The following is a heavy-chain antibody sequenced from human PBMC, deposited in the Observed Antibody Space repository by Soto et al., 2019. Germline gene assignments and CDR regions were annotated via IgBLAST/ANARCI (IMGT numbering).Heavy chain of an antibody. CDR1: AFTFSSYG. D-gene: IGHD4-17*01. V-gene: IGHV3-33*01. Sequence: GGSLRLSCAASAFTFSSYGMHWVRQAPGKGLEWVAVIWYDGTNKYYADSVKGRFTISRDNSKNTLYLQMNSLRAEDTAVYYCAREADYVNWFDPWGQGTLVTVSS. CDR2: IWYDGTNK. CDR3: AREADYVNWFDP. J-gene: IGHJ5*02.